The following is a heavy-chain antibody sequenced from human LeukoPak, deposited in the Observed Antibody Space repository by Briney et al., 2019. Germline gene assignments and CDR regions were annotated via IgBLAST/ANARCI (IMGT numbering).Heavy chain of an antibody. CDR2: INPNSGGA. J-gene: IGHJ6*03. CDR1: GYTFTCYY. Sequence: ASVKVSCKASGYTFTCYYMHWVRQAPGQGLEWMGWINPNSGGANYAQKFQGRVTMTRDTSISTAYMELSRLRSDDTAVYYCARDRTDSSSRWYYYYMDVWGKGTTVTISS. CDR3: ARDRTDSSSRWYYYYMDV. V-gene: IGHV1-2*02. D-gene: IGHD6-13*01.